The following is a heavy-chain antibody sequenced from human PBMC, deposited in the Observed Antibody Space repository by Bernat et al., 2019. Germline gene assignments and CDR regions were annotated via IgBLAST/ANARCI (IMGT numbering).Heavy chain of an antibody. J-gene: IGHJ4*02. CDR3: AKRGTAAGTAGGWGGEYYFDY. CDR1: GFTFSSYA. D-gene: IGHD6-13*01. Sequence: EVQLLESGGGLVQPGGSLRLSCAASGFTFSSYAMSWVRQAPGKGLEWVSAISNGGGGTYYADCVRGRFTISRENSKNTLYREMNSLRAEETAVYYCAKRGTAAGTAGGWGGEYYFDYWGRGTLVTVSS. V-gene: IGHV3-23*01. CDR2: ISNGGGGT.